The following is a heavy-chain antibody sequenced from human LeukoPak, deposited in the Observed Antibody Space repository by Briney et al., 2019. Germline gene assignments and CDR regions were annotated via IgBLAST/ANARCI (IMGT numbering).Heavy chain of an antibody. D-gene: IGHD6-13*01. Sequence: ASVKVSCKASGYTFTGYYMHWVRQAPGQGLEWMGWMNPNSGNTGYAQKFQGRVTMTRNTSISTAYMELSSLRSEDTAVYYCARVPIDNSSWYADAFDIWGQGTMVTVSS. CDR1: GYTFTGYY. CDR2: MNPNSGNT. J-gene: IGHJ3*02. V-gene: IGHV1-8*02. CDR3: ARVPIDNSSWYADAFDI.